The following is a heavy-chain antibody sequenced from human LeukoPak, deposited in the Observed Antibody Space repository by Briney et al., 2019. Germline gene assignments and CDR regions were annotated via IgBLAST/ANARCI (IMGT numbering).Heavy chain of an antibody. CDR3: AKGYYYDSSGLEYFQH. J-gene: IGHJ1*01. CDR1: GFTFSSYA. CDR2: ISGSGGST. D-gene: IGHD3-22*01. Sequence: GGSLRLSCAASGFTFSSYAMSWVRQAPGKGLEWVSAISGSGGSTYYADSVKGRFTISRDNFKNTLYLQMNSLRAEDTAVYYCAKGYYYDSSGLEYFQHWGQGTLVTVSS. V-gene: IGHV3-23*01.